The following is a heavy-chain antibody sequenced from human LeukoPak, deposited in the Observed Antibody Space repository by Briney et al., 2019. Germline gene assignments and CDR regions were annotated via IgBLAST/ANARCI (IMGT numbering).Heavy chain of an antibody. CDR3: ARGLKYSSKLGAFDI. Sequence: KPSETLSLTCTVSGGSISSYYWSWIRQPPGKGLEWIGYIYYSGSTNYNPSLKSRVTISVDTSKNQFSLKLSSVTAADTAVYYCARGLKYSSKLGAFDIWGQGTMVTVSS. CDR2: IYYSGST. V-gene: IGHV4-59*01. J-gene: IGHJ3*02. D-gene: IGHD6-13*01. CDR1: GGSISSYY.